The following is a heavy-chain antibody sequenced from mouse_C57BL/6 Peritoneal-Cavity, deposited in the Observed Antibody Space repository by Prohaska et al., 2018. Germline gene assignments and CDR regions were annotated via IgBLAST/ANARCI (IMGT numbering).Heavy chain of an antibody. D-gene: IGHD2-5*01. CDR1: GFTFSGFW. CDR3: MRYSNYGYFDV. J-gene: IGHJ1*03. CDR2: INSDASAI. V-gene: IGHV11-1*01. Sequence: RGLTCEGFGFTFSGFWMCWVLLTPGTTLVWFGDINSDASAIHYAPSIKDRVTIFRDNDKSTLYLQVRKVRSEEIATEYCMRYSNYGYFDVWGTGTTVTVYS.